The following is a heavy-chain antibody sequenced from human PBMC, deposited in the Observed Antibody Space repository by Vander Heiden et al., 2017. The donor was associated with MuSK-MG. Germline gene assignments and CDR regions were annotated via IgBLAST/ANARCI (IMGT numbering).Heavy chain of an antibody. CDR3: ASFSLGPDAFDI. D-gene: IGHD3-16*01. J-gene: IGHJ3*02. CDR1: GYTFTSYA. CDR2: INAGNGNT. V-gene: IGHV1-3*01. Sequence: QLQLVQSGAEVKKPGASVKVFCKASGYTFTSYAMHWVRQAPGQRLEWMGWINAGNGNTKYSQKFQGRVTITRDTSASTAYMELRSLRSEDTAVCYCASFSLGPDAFDIWGQGTMVTVSS.